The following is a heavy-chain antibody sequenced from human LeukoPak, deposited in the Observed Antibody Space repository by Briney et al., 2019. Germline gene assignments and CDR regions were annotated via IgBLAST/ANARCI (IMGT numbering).Heavy chain of an antibody. J-gene: IGHJ4*02. CDR1: GGSISNTNW. Sequence: SETLSLTCGVSGGSISNTNWWSWVRQPPGQGLEWIGEISLTGLTHYNPSLGSRVTVSLDKSKNQLSLNLTSVTAADTAVYYCSRENGAFSPFGYWGQGTLVTVLS. CDR3: SRENGAFSPFGY. V-gene: IGHV4-4*02. CDR2: ISLTGLT. D-gene: IGHD2-8*01.